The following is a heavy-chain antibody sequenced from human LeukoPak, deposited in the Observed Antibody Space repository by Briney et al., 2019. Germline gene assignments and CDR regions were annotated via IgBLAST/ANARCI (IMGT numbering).Heavy chain of an antibody. CDR3: ARDAEVGYFDSSNFYDY. CDR1: GFTFSSYE. J-gene: IGHJ4*02. D-gene: IGHD3-22*01. CDR2: ISSGRDTI. Sequence: PGGSLRLSCAASGFTFSSYEMNWVRQAPGKGLEWVSYISSGRDTIYYADSAKGRFTISRDNAKNSLYLQMNSLRAEDTAVYYCARDAEVGYFDSSNFYDYWGQGTLVTVSS. V-gene: IGHV3-48*03.